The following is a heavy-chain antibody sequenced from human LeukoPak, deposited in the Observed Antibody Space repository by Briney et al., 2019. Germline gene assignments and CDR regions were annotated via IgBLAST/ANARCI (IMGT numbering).Heavy chain of an antibody. Sequence: GGSLRLSCAASGFTVSSTYMSWVRQAPGKGLEWISDIGGSESIVSYGGSVRGRFTVSRDFAMNSLFLQLNSLSADDTAVYYCAREMVAGTFDSWGQGTLVTVSS. CDR3: AREMVAGTFDS. J-gene: IGHJ4*02. V-gene: IGHV3-11*01. D-gene: IGHD1-7*01. CDR1: GFTVSSTY. CDR2: IGGSESIV.